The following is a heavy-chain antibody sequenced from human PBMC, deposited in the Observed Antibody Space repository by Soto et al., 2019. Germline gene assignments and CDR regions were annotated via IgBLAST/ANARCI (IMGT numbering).Heavy chain of an antibody. CDR2: TYYRSQWYH. CDR3: AREGHCSSTNCYQFDY. V-gene: IGHV6-1*01. J-gene: IGHJ4*02. Sequence: QVQLQQSGPGLVKPSQTLSLTCAISGDSVSSNTAAWNWIRQSPTRGLEWLGRTYYRSQWYHGYAVSVKSRMTINPDTSKNQFSLQLDSVTPEDTAVYYCAREGHCSSTNCYQFDYWGQGILVTVSS. D-gene: IGHD2-2*01. CDR1: GDSVSSNTAA.